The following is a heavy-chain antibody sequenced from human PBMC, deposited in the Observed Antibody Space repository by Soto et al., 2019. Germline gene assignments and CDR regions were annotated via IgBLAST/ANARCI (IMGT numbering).Heavy chain of an antibody. Sequence: PGESLKISCKGSGYSFTSYWIGWVRQMPGKGLEWMGIIYPGDSDTRYSPSFQGQVTISADKSISTAYLQWSSLKASDTAMYYCARRKVPAAIEEAYFDYWGQGTLVTVSS. D-gene: IGHD2-2*02. CDR2: IYPGDSDT. J-gene: IGHJ4*02. CDR1: GYSFTSYW. V-gene: IGHV5-51*01. CDR3: ARRKVPAAIEEAYFDY.